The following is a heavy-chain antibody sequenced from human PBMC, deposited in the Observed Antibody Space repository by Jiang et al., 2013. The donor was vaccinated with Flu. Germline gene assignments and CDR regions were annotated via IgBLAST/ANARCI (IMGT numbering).Heavy chain of an antibody. Sequence: LLKPSETLSLTCTVSGGSISSYYWSWIRQPPGKGLEWIGYIYYSGSTNYNPSLKSRVTISVDTSKNQFSLKLSSVTAADTAVYYCARRYEDAFDIWGQGTMVTVSS. CDR1: GGSISSYY. CDR3: ARRYEDAFDI. V-gene: IGHV4-59*01. CDR2: IYYSGST. D-gene: IGHD2-15*01. J-gene: IGHJ3*02.